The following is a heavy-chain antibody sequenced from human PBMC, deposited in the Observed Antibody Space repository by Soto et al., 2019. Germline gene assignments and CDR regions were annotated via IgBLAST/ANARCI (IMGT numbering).Heavy chain of an antibody. CDR2: ISDSGGST. CDR3: AXXWSRNXFDY. Sequence: EVQLLESGGALVQPGGSLRLSCAASGFTFSSYPMSWVRQVPGKGLEWVSTISDSGGSTYYADSVKGRFTISRDNSKNTLYLQMNXLRAEDTAXYXCAXXWSRNXFDYXXRGMLATVSS. J-gene: IGHJ4*02. D-gene: IGHD1-26*01. CDR1: GFTFSSYP. V-gene: IGHV3-23*01.